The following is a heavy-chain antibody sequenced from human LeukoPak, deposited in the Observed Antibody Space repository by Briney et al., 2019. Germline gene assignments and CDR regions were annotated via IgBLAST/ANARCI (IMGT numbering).Heavy chain of an antibody. Sequence: SQTLSLTCTVSGGSISSGGYYWSWLRQHPGTGLEWIGNIYYSGSTYYNPSLKSRVTISLDTSKNQFSLKLSSVTAADTAVYYCARLDSSGWYSWFDPWGQGTLVTVSS. CDR1: GGSISSGGYY. D-gene: IGHD6-19*01. V-gene: IGHV4-31*03. CDR2: IYYSGST. CDR3: ARLDSSGWYSWFDP. J-gene: IGHJ5*02.